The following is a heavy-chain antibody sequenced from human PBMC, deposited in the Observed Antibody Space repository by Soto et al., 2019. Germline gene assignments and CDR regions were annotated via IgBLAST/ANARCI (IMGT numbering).Heavy chain of an antibody. CDR2: INWNSGSI. D-gene: IGHD6-13*01. V-gene: IGHV3-9*01. CDR1: GFTFDDYA. J-gene: IGHJ1*01. CDR3: VKDESINWYSGHFRH. Sequence: DVQLVESGGGLVQPGRSLRLSCAASGFTFDDYAKHWVRQLPGKGLEWVSGINWNSGSIGYGDSVKGRFAISRDNAKNSLHLQMNSLSAEDTAFYYCVKDESINWYSGHFRHWGQGTLVTVSS.